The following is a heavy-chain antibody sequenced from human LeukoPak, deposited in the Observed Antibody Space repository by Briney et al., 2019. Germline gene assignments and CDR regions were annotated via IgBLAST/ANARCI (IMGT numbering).Heavy chain of an antibody. D-gene: IGHD2-15*01. J-gene: IGHJ3*02. CDR2: ISAYNGNT. CDR1: GYTFTSYG. V-gene: IGHV1-18*01. CDR3: ARARIRFGSGHHDAFDI. Sequence: ASVKVSCKASGYTFTSYGISWVRQAPGQGLEWMGWISAYNGNTNYAQKLQGRVTMTTDTSTSTAYMELRSLRSDDTAVYYCARARIRFGSGHHDAFDIWGQGTMVTVSS.